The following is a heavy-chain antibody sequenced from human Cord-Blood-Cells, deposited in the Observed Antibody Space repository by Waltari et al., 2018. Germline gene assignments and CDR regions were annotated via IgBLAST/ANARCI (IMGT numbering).Heavy chain of an antibody. Sequence: QVQLPPWGAGPLKPSATLSHTYADYGVSFSGYYWRWFRQPPGKGLEWIGEINHSGSTNYNPSLKSRVTISVDTSKNQFSLKLSSVTAADTAVYYCARGGDYSYYFDYWGQGTLVTVSS. D-gene: IGHD4-17*01. CDR2: INHSGST. CDR1: GVSFSGYY. V-gene: IGHV4-34*01. J-gene: IGHJ4*02. CDR3: ARGGDYSYYFDY.